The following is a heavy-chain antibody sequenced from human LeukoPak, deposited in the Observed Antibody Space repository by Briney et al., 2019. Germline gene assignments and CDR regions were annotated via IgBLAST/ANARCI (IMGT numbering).Heavy chain of an antibody. CDR2: IYYSGST. D-gene: IGHD1-26*01. J-gene: IGHJ4*02. CDR1: GGSISSSSYY. CDR3: ARQGGVGATFDY. Sequence: SETLSLTCTVSGGSISSSSYYWGWIRQPPGKGLEWIGSIYYSGSTYYNPSLKSRVTISVDTSKNQFSLKLSSVTAADTAAYYCARQGGVGATFDYWGQGTLVTVSS. V-gene: IGHV4-39*01.